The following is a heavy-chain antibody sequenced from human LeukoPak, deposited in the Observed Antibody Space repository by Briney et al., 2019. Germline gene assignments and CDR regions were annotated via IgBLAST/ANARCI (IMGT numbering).Heavy chain of an antibody. CDR3: ARVVPLAAGYDRAGYYFDY. CDR2: IIPIFGTA. Sequence: SVKVSCKASGGTFSSYAISWVRQAPGQGLEWMGGIIPIFGTANYAQKFQGRVTITTDESTSTAYMQLSSLRSEDTAVYYCARVVPLAAGYDRAGYYFDYWGQGTLVTVSS. CDR1: GGTFSSYA. J-gene: IGHJ4*02. V-gene: IGHV1-69*05. D-gene: IGHD3-22*01.